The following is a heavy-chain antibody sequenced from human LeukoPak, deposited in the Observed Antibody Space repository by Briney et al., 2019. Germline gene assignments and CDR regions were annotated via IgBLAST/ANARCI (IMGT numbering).Heavy chain of an antibody. D-gene: IGHD6-25*01. J-gene: IGHJ4*02. CDR3: ARDRVGEAAPGVLDF. Sequence: ASVKVSCKASGYTFTSYGISWVRQAPGQGLEWMGWINPSNGVTNFAQAFRGRVALTRDTSSGTAYMDLTSLKFDDTAVYYCARDRVGEAAPGVLDFWGQGTLVSVSS. CDR2: INPSNGVT. V-gene: IGHV1-2*02. CDR1: GYTFTSYG.